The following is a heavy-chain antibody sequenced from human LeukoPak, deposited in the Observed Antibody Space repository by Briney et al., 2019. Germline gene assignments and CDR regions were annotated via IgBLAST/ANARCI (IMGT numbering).Heavy chain of an antibody. CDR3: TRRSTVTWGSYYYYGMDV. V-gene: IGHV3-30*04. Sequence: PGGSLRLSCAASGFTFSSYAMHWVRQAPGKGLEWVAVISYDGSNKYYADSVKGRFTISRDNSKNTLYLQMNSLKTEDTAVYYCTRRSTVTWGSYYYYGMDVWGQGTTVTVSS. D-gene: IGHD4-17*01. J-gene: IGHJ6*02. CDR2: ISYDGSNK. CDR1: GFTFSSYA.